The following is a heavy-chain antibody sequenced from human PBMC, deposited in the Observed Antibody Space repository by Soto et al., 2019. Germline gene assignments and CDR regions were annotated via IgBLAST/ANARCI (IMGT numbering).Heavy chain of an antibody. D-gene: IGHD3-10*01. V-gene: IGHV1-69*06. Sequence: QVQLVQSGAEVKKPGSSVKVSCKASGGTFSSYAISWVRQAPGQGLEWMGGIIPIFGTANYAQKFQGRVTITADKSTSTAYLELSSLRSEDTAVYYCLIAGSWSYQTGTVPYYYYGMDVWGQGTTVTVSS. CDR2: IIPIFGTA. CDR3: LIAGSWSYQTGTVPYYYYGMDV. CDR1: GGTFSSYA. J-gene: IGHJ6*02.